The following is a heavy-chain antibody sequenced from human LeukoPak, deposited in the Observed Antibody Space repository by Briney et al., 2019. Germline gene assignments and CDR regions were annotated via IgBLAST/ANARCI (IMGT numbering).Heavy chain of an antibody. D-gene: IGHD3-3*01. CDR2: ISSSSSYI. V-gene: IGHV3-21*01. Sequence: GGSLRLSCAASGFTFSSYSMNWVRQAPGKGLEWVSPISSSSSYIYYADSVKGRFTISRDNAKNSLYLQMNSLRAEDTAVYYCARVTPYDFWSGETLGIVDYWGQGTLVTVSS. CDR3: ARVTPYDFWSGETLGIVDY. J-gene: IGHJ4*02. CDR1: GFTFSSYS.